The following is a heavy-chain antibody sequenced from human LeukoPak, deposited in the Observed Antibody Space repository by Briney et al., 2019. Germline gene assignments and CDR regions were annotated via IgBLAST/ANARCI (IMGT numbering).Heavy chain of an antibody. D-gene: IGHD5-12*01. Sequence: PGGSLRLSCAASGFTFSSYWMSWVRQAPGKGLEWVANIKQDGSEKYYVDSVKGRFTISRDNAKNSLYLQMNSLRAEDTALYYCARAYSGYENYYYYYYMDVWGKGTTVTVSS. CDR2: IKQDGSEK. J-gene: IGHJ6*03. V-gene: IGHV3-7*03. CDR1: GFTFSSYW. CDR3: ARAYSGYENYYYYYYMDV.